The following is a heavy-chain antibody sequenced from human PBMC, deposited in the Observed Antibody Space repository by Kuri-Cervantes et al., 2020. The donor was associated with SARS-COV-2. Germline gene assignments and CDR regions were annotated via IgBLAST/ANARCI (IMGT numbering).Heavy chain of an antibody. CDR1: GFTFHDTY. V-gene: IGHV3-15*01. CDR2: IKRNADGGTT. Sequence: GESLKISCVTSGFTFHDTYMSWVRQAPGKGLEWVGRIKRNADGGTTDYAAPVKGRFTISRDDSQDTLLLQMNSLKTEDTAVYYCTTCLSASAYVRDYWGQGTLVTVSS. D-gene: IGHD3-16*01. CDR3: TTCLSASAYVRDY. J-gene: IGHJ4*02.